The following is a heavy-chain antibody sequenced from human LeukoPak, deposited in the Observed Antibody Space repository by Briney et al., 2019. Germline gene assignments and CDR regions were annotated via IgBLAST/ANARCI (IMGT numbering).Heavy chain of an antibody. J-gene: IGHJ4*02. CDR2: IYYSGST. Sequence: KSSETLSLTCTVSGGSISSYYWSWIRQPPGKGLEWIGYIYYSGSTNYNPSLKSRVTISVDTSKNQFSLKLSSVTAADTAVYYCAREEIRGDYIDYWGQGTLVTVSS. CDR1: GGSISSYY. D-gene: IGHD3-10*01. V-gene: IGHV4-59*01. CDR3: AREEIRGDYIDY.